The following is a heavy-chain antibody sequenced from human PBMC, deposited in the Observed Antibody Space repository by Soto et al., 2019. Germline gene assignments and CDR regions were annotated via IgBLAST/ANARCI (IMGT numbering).Heavy chain of an antibody. CDR1: GYSFTSLD. CDR3: ARGVSAGVDY. J-gene: IGHJ4*02. V-gene: IGHV1-8*01. CDR2: MQPSTGRT. Sequence: ASVEVSCKASGYSFTSLDINWVRQTAGQGLEWMGWMQPSTGRTGYAQKFQGRVTMTRDTSINTAYMELTTLTSDDTAFYYCARGVSAGVDYWGQGTLVTVSS. D-gene: IGHD1-26*01.